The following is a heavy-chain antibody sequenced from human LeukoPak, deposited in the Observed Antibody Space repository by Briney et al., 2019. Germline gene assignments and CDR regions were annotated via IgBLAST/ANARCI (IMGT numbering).Heavy chain of an antibody. CDR3: TTWYSSSWYTRLDY. CDR1: GFTFSNAW. CDR2: IKSKTDGGTT. D-gene: IGHD6-13*01. Sequence: PGGSLRLSCAASGFTFSNAWMSWVRQAPGKGLEWVGRIKSKTDGGTTDYAAPVKGRFTISRDDSKNTLYLQMISLKTEDTAVYYCTTWYSSSWYTRLDYWGQGTLVTVSS. V-gene: IGHV3-15*01. J-gene: IGHJ4*02.